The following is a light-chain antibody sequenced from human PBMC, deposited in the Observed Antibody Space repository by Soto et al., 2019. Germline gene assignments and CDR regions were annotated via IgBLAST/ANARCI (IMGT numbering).Light chain of an antibody. CDR1: QSVRSY. CDR3: QQRSNWPT. J-gene: IGKJ5*01. CDR2: DAS. V-gene: IGKV3-11*01. Sequence: EIVLTQSPATLSLSPGERATLSCRASQSVRSYLAWYQQKPGQAPRLLIYDASNRATGIPARFSGSGSGTDFTLTISSLEPEDFAFYYCQQRSNWPTFGQGTRLEIK.